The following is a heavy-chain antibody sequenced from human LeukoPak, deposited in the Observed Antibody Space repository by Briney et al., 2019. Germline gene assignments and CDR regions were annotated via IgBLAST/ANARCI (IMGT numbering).Heavy chain of an antibody. Sequence: PSETLSLTCTVSGGSISSSSYYWGWIRQPPGKGLEWIGSIYYSGSTYYNPSLKSRVTISVDTSKNQFFLKLSSVTAADTAVYYCAREGPAYQLLYPYYYCYYMDVWGKGTTVTVSS. V-gene: IGHV4-39*07. CDR2: IYYSGST. CDR3: AREGPAYQLLYPYYYCYYMDV. D-gene: IGHD2-2*02. J-gene: IGHJ6*03. CDR1: GGSISSSSYY.